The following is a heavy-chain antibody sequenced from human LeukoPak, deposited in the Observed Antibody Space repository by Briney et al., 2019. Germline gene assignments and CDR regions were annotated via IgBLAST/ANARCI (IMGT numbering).Heavy chain of an antibody. CDR1: GFTLSTYS. CDR2: ISSSSSAI. CDR3: ARRSSGYYYTFDY. D-gene: IGHD3-22*01. Sequence: GGSLRLSCAASGFTLSTYSMNWVRQAPGKGLEWVPYISSSSSAIYYADSVKGRFTISRDNARNSLYLQMNSLRNEDAAVYYCARRSSGYYYTFDYWGQGTLLTVSS. J-gene: IGHJ4*02. V-gene: IGHV3-48*02.